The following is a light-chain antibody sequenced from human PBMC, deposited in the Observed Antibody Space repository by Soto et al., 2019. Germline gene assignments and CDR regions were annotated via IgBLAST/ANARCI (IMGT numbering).Light chain of an antibody. V-gene: IGKV3-20*01. CDR3: QKYDNSIT. J-gene: IGKJ5*01. CDR2: GAS. CDR1: QSVSSNN. Sequence: ELVLTQSPGTLSLSPGATATLSCRASQSVSSNNLAWYLQKPCQTPRLLIYGASSRATGIPVRFSGSGAVTDFTLTSSRLEHEDFALYYCQKYDNSITFGQGTRLEIE.